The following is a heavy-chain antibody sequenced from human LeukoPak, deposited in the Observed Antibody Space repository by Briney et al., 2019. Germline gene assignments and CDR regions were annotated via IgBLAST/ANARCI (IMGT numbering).Heavy chain of an antibody. Sequence: SSETPSLTCTVSGGSISSSSYYWGWIRQPPGKGLEWIGSIYYSGSTYYNPSLKSRVTISVDTSKNQFSLKLSSVTAADTAVYYCASGGYDYGDYGPDYWGQGTLVTVSS. J-gene: IGHJ4*02. CDR1: GGSISSSSYY. CDR3: ASGGYDYGDYGPDY. V-gene: IGHV4-39*07. D-gene: IGHD4-17*01. CDR2: IYYSGST.